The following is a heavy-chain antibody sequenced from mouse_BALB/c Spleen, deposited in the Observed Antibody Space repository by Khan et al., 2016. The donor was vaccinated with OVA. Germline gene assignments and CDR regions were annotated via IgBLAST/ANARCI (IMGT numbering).Heavy chain of an antibody. CDR2: INPTSGYT. Sequence: QVQLQQSGAELAKPGASVKMSCTASGYTFTSYWMHWIKQRPGQGLEWIGYINPTSGYTDYNQKFKDKATLPADKSSSTAYMHLSSLTSDDSAVYYCARDRIDYWGQGTALTVSS. J-gene: IGHJ2*01. CDR1: GYTFTSYW. V-gene: IGHV1-7*01. CDR3: ARDRIDY.